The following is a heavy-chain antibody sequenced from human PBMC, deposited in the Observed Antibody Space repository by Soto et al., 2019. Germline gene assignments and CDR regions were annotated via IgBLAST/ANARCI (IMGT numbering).Heavy chain of an antibody. CDR2: ISSRGTK. CDR3: AKGARDYGTPDS. V-gene: IGHV3-23*01. Sequence: EVQLLESGGGVAQPRGSRRLSCTASGFTLRSFVMSCVRQAPGKGLEWVSSISSRGTKSYRDSVRGRFTIARDLSKNTLYLQMNSLRDEDTALYFCAKGARDYGTPDSWGPGTLVTVSP. CDR1: GFTLRSFV. D-gene: IGHD3-16*01. J-gene: IGHJ4*02.